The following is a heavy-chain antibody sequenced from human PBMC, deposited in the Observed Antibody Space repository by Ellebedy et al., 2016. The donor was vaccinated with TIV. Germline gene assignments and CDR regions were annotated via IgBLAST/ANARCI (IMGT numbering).Heavy chain of an antibody. D-gene: IGHD2-2*01. J-gene: IGHJ5*02. CDR1: GGSFSGYF. CDR2: ISHAGNT. CDR3: ARGADTSWTNNWFDP. V-gene: IGHV4-34*01. Sequence: GSLRLXXGVHGGSFSGYFWTWIRQPPGKGLEWIEEISHAGNTNYNPSLKSRVTISLDKSKNHFSLRLTSVTAADTALYYCARGADTSWTNNWFDPWGQGTLVTVSS.